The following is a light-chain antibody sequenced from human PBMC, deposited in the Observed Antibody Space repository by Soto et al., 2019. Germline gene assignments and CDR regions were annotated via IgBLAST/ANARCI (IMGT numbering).Light chain of an antibody. Sequence: DVVMTQSPLSLPVTLGQPASISCRSSQSLAYSDGNTYLNWFQQRPGQSPRRLIYKVSNRDSGVPVRLSGSGSGTDFTLKISRVEAEDVGVYYCMQGTQWPPYTFGQGTKLEIK. CDR1: QSLAYSDGNTY. J-gene: IGKJ2*01. CDR2: KVS. V-gene: IGKV2-30*01. CDR3: MQGTQWPPYT.